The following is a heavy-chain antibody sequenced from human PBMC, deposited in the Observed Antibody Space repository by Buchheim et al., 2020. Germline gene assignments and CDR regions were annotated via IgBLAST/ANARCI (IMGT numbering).Heavy chain of an antibody. D-gene: IGHD6-19*01. CDR3: ARAVSSGWSYYYYGMDV. CDR1: GGSISSSSYY. J-gene: IGHJ6*01. V-gene: IGHV4-39*07. CDR2: IYFSGST. Sequence: QLQLQESGPGLVKPSETLSLTCTVSGGSISSSSYYWGWIRQPPGKGLEWIGSIYFSGSTYYNPSLKSRVTISVDTSKNQFVLKLSSVTAADTAVYYCARAVSSGWSYYYYGMDVWGQGTT.